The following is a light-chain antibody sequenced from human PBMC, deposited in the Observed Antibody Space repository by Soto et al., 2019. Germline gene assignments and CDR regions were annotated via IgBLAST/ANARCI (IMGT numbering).Light chain of an antibody. CDR2: DAS. V-gene: IGKV3-11*01. Sequence: EIVLTQSTATMSSFPRDRATIYCRPSQSVSSNHLAWYQQKPGQAPRLLIYDASNRATGIPARFSGSGSGTDFTLTISSLEPEDFAVYYCQQRSNWPWTFGQGTKVDI. CDR3: QQRSNWPWT. J-gene: IGKJ1*01. CDR1: QSVSSN.